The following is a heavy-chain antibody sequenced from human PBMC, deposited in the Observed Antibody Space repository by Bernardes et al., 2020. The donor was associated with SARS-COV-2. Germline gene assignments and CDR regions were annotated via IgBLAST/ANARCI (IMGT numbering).Heavy chain of an antibody. CDR2: LNSDGSSA. D-gene: IGHD1-1*01. CDR3: ANQGSSPTTGGSAFDS. Sequence: GGPLRLSCADSGFTFFGSCVHWVRQAPGKGLVWVSRLNSDGSSASYADSVKGRFTISRDNSKSTVYLQMNSLRVDDTAIYYCANQGSSPTTGGSAFDSWGQGTRVTVSS. J-gene: IGHJ4*02. V-gene: IGHV3-74*01. CDR1: GFTFFGSC.